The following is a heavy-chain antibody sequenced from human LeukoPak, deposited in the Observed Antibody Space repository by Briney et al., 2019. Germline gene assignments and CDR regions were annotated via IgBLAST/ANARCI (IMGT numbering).Heavy chain of an antibody. V-gene: IGHV3-74*01. CDR3: ARCSYSGGSCPDY. CDR1: GFTFSSYA. D-gene: IGHD2-15*01. Sequence: PGGSLRLSCAASGFTFSSYAMSWVRQAPGKGLEWVSRISSDGRDTGYADSVKGRFTISRDNAKNTLYLQVNSLRAEGTAVYYCARCSYSGGSCPDYWGQGTLVTVSS. CDR2: ISSDGRDT. J-gene: IGHJ4*02.